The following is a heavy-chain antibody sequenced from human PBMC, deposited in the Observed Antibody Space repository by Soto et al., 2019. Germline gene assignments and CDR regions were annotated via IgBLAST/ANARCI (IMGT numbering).Heavy chain of an antibody. D-gene: IGHD2-15*01. J-gene: IGHJ4*02. V-gene: IGHV4-4*02. Sequence: QVQLQESGPGLVKPSGTLALTCAVSGGSISSPKWWTWVRQPPGKGLEWIGEAYHSGISNYNPSLKSRVTISVDNSKNHFSLRLTSVTATDTAIYYCASCRGSVVCDYWGQGALVTVSS. CDR1: GGSISSPKW. CDR2: AYHSGIS. CDR3: ASCRGSVVCDY.